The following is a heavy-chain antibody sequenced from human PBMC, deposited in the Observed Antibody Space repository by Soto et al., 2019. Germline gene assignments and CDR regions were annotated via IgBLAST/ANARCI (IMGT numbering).Heavy chain of an antibody. CDR2: IYYSGST. V-gene: IGHV4-59*01. J-gene: IGHJ4*02. CDR1: GGSISSYY. CDR3: ARTREYSGYDHDGFDY. Sequence: SETLSLTCAVSGGSISSYYWSWIRQPPGKGLEWIGYIYYSGSTNYNPSLKSRVTISVDTSKNQFSLKLSSVTAADTAVYYCARTREYSGYDHDGFDYWGQGTLVTVSS. D-gene: IGHD5-12*01.